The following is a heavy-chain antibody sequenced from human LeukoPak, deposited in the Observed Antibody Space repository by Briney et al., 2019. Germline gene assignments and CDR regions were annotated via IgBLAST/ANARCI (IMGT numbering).Heavy chain of an antibody. V-gene: IGHV4-39*01. D-gene: IGHD3-3*01. CDR2: IYYSGST. J-gene: IGHJ4*02. CDR3: ARQRDFQYYFDY. Sequence: PSETLPLTCTVSGGSISSSIFYWGWIRQPPGKGLEWIANIYYSGSTYYSPSLKSRVTISVDASKNQFSLKLTSVTAADTAVYYCARQRDFQYYFDYWGQGTLVTVSS. CDR1: GGSISSSIFY.